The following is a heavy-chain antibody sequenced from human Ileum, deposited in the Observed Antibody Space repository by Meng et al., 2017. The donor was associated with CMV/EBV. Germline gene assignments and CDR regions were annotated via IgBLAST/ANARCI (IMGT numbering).Heavy chain of an antibody. J-gene: IGHJ5*02. D-gene: IGHD2-15*01. CDR1: YPFAGYY. Sequence: YPFAGYYMHWVRQAPGQGLEWMGWINPTGGGTKYAQKFQGRVTMTSDTSISTAYMELSSLRSDDTAVYYCARTQRGLSRLANWFDPWGQGTLVTVSS. V-gene: IGHV1-2*02. CDR3: ARTQRGLSRLANWFDP. CDR2: INPTGGGT.